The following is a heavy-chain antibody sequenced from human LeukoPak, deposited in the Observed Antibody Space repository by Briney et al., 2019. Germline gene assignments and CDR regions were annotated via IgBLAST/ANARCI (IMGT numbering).Heavy chain of an antibody. CDR1: GYSISSGYY. Sequence: SETLSLTCAVSGYSISSGYYWGWIRQPPGKGLEWIGSIYHSGSTYYNPSFKSRVTISVDTSKNQFSLKLSSVTAADTAVYYCARRFLLDVWGKGTTVTVSS. CDR2: IYHSGST. V-gene: IGHV4-38-2*01. CDR3: ARRFLLDV. J-gene: IGHJ6*04.